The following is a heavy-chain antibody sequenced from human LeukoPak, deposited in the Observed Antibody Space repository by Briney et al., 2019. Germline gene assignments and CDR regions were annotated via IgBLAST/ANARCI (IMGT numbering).Heavy chain of an antibody. J-gene: IGHJ4*02. Sequence: GGSLRLSCAASGFTFKNYAMSWVRQAPGKGLEWVSTITGTTYYADSVKGRFTISRDNSKNTLYLQMNSLTAEDTAVFYCAKVDYTYNFDYCGQGTLVTVSS. CDR2: ITGTT. D-gene: IGHD5-24*01. CDR3: AKVDYTYNFDY. CDR1: GFTFKNYA. V-gene: IGHV3-23*01.